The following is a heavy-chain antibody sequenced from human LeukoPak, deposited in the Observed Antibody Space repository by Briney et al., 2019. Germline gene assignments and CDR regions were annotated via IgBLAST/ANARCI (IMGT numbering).Heavy chain of an antibody. CDR3: ARDPPATTAFDV. CDR2: IIPISGTA. J-gene: IGHJ3*01. D-gene: IGHD1-1*01. CDR1: GGTFSSYA. Sequence: ASVKVSCKASGGTFSSYAISWVRQAPGQGLEWMGGIIPISGTANYAQKFQGRVTITADKSTSTAYMELSSLRSEDTAVYYCARDPPATTAFDVWGQGTMVIVSS. V-gene: IGHV1-69*06.